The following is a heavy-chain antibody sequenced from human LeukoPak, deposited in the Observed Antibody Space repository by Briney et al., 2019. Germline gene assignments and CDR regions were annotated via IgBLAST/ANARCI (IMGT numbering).Heavy chain of an antibody. V-gene: IGHV5-51*01. J-gene: IGHJ4*02. CDR3: ARSSPDPDY. CDR2: IYPGDSDI. Sequence: RESLTISCPGSGFSFTNYWIAWVRQMPGKGLEWMGIIYPGDSDITYSPSFQGQVTISADESISTAYLQWSSLKASDTAMYYCARSSPDPDYWGQGTLVTVSS. CDR1: GFSFTNYW.